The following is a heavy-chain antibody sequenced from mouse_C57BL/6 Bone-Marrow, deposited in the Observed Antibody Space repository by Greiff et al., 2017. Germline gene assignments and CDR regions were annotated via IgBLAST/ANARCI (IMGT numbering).Heavy chain of an antibody. V-gene: IGHV5-17*01. Sequence: EVKLMESGGGLVKPGGSLKLSCAASGFTFSDYGMHWVRQAPDKGLEWVAYISSGSSTIYYADTVKGRFTISRDNAKNTLFLQMTSLRSEDTAMYYCASDYGLAYWGQGTLVTVSA. CDR3: ASDYGLAY. D-gene: IGHD1-2*01. CDR1: GFTFSDYG. CDR2: ISSGSSTI. J-gene: IGHJ3*01.